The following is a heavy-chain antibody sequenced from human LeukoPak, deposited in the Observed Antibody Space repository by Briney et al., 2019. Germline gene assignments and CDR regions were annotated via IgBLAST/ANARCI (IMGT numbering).Heavy chain of an antibody. CDR1: GGSISSYY. J-gene: IGHJ4*02. V-gene: IGHV4-59*08. D-gene: IGHD3-3*01. CDR2: IYYSGST. Sequence: SETLSLTCTVSGGSISSYYWSWIRQPPGKGLEWIGYIYYSGSTNYSPSLKSRVTISVDTSKNQFSLKLSSVTAADTAVYYCARGLYYDFWSGSNIGFDYWGQGTLVTVSS. CDR3: ARGLYYDFWSGSNIGFDY.